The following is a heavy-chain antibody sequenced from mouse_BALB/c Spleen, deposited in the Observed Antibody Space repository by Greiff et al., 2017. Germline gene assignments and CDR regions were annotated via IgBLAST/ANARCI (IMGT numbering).Heavy chain of an antibody. J-gene: IGHJ3*01. D-gene: IGHD2-4*01. CDR3: ARDEDYGGFAY. V-gene: IGHV5-4*02. CDR2: ISDGGSYT. Sequence: EVKLMESGGGLVKPGGSLKLSCAASGFTFSDYYMYWVRQTPEKRLEWVATISDGGSYTYYPDSVKGRFTISRDNAKNNLYLQMSSLKSEDTAMYYCARDEDYGGFAYWGQGTLVTVSA. CDR1: GFTFSDYY.